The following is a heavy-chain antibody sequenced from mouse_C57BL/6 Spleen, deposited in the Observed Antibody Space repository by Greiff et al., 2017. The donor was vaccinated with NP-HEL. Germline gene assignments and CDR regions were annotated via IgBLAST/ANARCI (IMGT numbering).Heavy chain of an antibody. V-gene: IGHV3-6*01. CDR2: ISYDGSN. CDR1: GYSITSGYY. D-gene: IGHD2-3*01. CDR3: ARPGDGYYPDWYFDV. Sequence: EVQLQQSGPGLVKPSQSLSLTCSVTGYSITSGYYWNWIRQFPGNKLEWMGYISYDGSNNYNPSLKNRISITRDTSKNQFFLKLNSVTTEDTATYYCARPGDGYYPDWYFDVWGTGTTVTVSS. J-gene: IGHJ1*03.